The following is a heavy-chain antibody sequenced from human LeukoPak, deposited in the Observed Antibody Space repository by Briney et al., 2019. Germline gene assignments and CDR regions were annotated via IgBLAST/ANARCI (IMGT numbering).Heavy chain of an antibody. V-gene: IGHV1-46*01. Sequence: ASVKVSCKPSGDTFRIHYLHWVRQAPGRGLEWMGIINRGDGITGHAQRFQGRVTLTRDTSTSTVYVELSSLRSEDTAIYYCASEKNYGDKYFDSWGQGTVVTVSS. CDR3: ASEKNYGDKYFDS. CDR1: GDTFRIHY. D-gene: IGHD4-17*01. J-gene: IGHJ4*02. CDR2: INRGDGIT.